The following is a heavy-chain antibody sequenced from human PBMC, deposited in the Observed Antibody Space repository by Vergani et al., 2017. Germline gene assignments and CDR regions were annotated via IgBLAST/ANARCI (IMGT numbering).Heavy chain of an antibody. CDR2: IWYDGSNK. D-gene: IGHD2-2*01. V-gene: IGHV3-33*01. Sequence: QVQLVESGGGVVQPGRSLRLSCAASGFTFSSYGMHWVRQAPGKGLEWVAVIWYDGSNKYYADSVKGRFTISRDNSKNTVYLQMNSLRAEDTAVYYCAREKRIVPAVLDVWDKGTTVTVSS. CDR3: AREKRIVPAVLDV. CDR1: GFTFSSYG. J-gene: IGHJ6*04.